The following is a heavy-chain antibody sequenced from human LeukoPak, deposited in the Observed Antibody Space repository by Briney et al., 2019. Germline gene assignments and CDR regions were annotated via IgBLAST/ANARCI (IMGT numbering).Heavy chain of an antibody. D-gene: IGHD3-22*01. Sequence: GGSLRLSCAASGFTVSSNYMSWVRQAPGKGLEWVSVIYSGGSTYYADSVKGRFTISRDNSKNTLYLQMNSLRAEDTAVYYCAREYYDSSGMDLDYWGQGTLVTVSS. CDR2: IYSGGST. CDR1: GFTVSSNY. V-gene: IGHV3-66*01. J-gene: IGHJ4*02. CDR3: AREYYDSSGMDLDY.